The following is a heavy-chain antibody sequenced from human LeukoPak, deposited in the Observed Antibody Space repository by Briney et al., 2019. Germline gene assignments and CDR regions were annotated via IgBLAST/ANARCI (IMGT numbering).Heavy chain of an antibody. J-gene: IGHJ5*02. CDR2: IHYSGRT. D-gene: IGHD3-22*01. Sequence: SETLSLTCSVSGGSISPYYWSWIRQPPGQGLEWIWYIHYSGRTNYSPSLKSRVTISVDTSKNQFSLKLTSVTAADTAVYYCARLVVTSGLDWFDPWGQGTLVTVSS. CDR3: ARLVVTSGLDWFDP. V-gene: IGHV4-59*08. CDR1: GGSISPYY.